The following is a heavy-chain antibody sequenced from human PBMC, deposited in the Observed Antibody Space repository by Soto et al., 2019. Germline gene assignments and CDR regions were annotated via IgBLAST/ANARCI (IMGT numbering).Heavy chain of an antibody. D-gene: IGHD3-3*01. CDR3: ARRAVLEWLLPGYFYYGMDV. J-gene: IGHJ6*02. CDR1: GGSISSSSYY. CDR2: IYYSGST. Sequence: SETLSLTCTVSGGSISSSSYYWGWIRQPPGKGLEWIGSIYYSGSTYYNPSLKSRVTISVDTSKNQFSLKLSSVTAADTAVYSCARRAVLEWLLPGYFYYGMDVWGQGTTVTVFS. V-gene: IGHV4-39*01.